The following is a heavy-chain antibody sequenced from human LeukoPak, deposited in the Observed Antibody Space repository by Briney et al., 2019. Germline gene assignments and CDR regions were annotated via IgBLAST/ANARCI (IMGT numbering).Heavy chain of an antibody. D-gene: IGHD2/OR15-2a*01. V-gene: IGHV4-4*07. CDR3: ARGWVRTTFTPSQQFDY. Sequence: SETLSLTCTVSGGSISSYYWSWIRQPAGKGLEWIGRIYTSGSTNYNPSLTSRVTMSVDTSKNQFSLILSSVTAADAAVYYCARGWVRTTFTPSQQFDYWGQGTLVTVSS. CDR1: GGSISSYY. CDR2: IYTSGST. J-gene: IGHJ4*02.